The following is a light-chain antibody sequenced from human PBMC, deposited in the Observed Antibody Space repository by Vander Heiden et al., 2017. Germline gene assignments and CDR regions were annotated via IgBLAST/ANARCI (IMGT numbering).Light chain of an antibody. V-gene: IGKV4-1*01. CDR2: WAS. Sequence: DIVTTQSPGALAVSIGPGATINCKTSQSALSSSNNQNYVAWYQQKAGLPPELLIYWASTRGSRVPDRFSGTGSGTDFTLTISSLQAEDVSVYYCQQYYSTPLLTFGGGTKVEIK. CDR1: QSALSSSNNQNY. J-gene: IGKJ4*01. CDR3: QQYYSTPLLT.